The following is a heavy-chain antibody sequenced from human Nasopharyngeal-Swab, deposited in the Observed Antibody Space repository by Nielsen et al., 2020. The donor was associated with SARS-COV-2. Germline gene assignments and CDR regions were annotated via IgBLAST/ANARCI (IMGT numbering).Heavy chain of an antibody. Sequence: GESLKISCAASGFTFSSYAMSWVRQAPGKGLEWVSAISGSGGSTYYADSVKGRFTISRDNSKNTVYLQMNTLKAEDTAVYYCAKGGRYYASGSHPFDYWGQGTLVTVSS. V-gene: IGHV3-23*01. J-gene: IGHJ4*02. D-gene: IGHD3-10*01. CDR1: GFTFSSYA. CDR2: ISGSGGST. CDR3: AKGGRYYASGSHPFDY.